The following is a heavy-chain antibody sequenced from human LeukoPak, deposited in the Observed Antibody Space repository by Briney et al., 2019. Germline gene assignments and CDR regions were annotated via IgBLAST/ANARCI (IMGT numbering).Heavy chain of an antibody. J-gene: IGHJ4*02. CDR1: GFTFSSYA. CDR3: ASWGYYFYYFDY. Sequence: GGSLRLSCAASGFTFSSYAMSWVRQAPGKGLEWVSATISSGGSTYYADSVKGRFTISRDNSKNTLYLQMNSLRAEDAAVYYCASWGYYFYYFDYWGQGTLVTVSS. V-gene: IGHV3-23*01. CDR2: TISSGGST. D-gene: IGHD2/OR15-2a*01.